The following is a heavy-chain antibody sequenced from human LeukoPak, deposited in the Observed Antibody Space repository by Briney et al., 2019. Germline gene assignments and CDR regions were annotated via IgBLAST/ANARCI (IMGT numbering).Heavy chain of an antibody. D-gene: IGHD2-15*01. CDR1: GFAFNTYA. J-gene: IGHJ5*02. Sequence: GGSLRLYCAASGFAFNTYAMHWVRQAPGKGLEWVAVLSYAGTEKYYADSVKGRFTISRDNSKNTLFLRMNTLRPEDTAVYFCAKGIGMRVVPSTRGSDEAAFNWFDPWGQGTLVTVSS. V-gene: IGHV3-30*18. CDR2: LSYAGTEK. CDR3: AKGIGMRVVPSTRGSDEAAFNWFDP.